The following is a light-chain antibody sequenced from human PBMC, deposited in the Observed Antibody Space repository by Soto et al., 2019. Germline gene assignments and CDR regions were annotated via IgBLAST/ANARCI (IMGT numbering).Light chain of an antibody. CDR3: QQYYSYPIT. CDR2: AAS. J-gene: IGKJ5*01. V-gene: IGKV1-8*01. Sequence: AIRLTQSPSSFSSSTGDRVTLTCRASQGISSYLAWYQQKPGKAPKLLIYAASTLQSGVPSRVSGSGAGTDFTLTISCLQSEDFETYYCQQYYSYPITFGQGTRLEIK. CDR1: QGISSY.